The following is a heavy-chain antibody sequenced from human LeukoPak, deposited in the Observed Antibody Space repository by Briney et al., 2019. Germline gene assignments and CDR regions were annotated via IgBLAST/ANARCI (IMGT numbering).Heavy chain of an antibody. Sequence: YIYYADSVKGRFTISRDNAKNSLYLQMNSLRAEDTAVYYCARDGPSGVFSSSWYGEDAFDIWGQGTMVTVSS. D-gene: IGHD6-13*01. CDR2: YI. V-gene: IGHV3-21*01. CDR3: ARDGPSGVFSSSWYGEDAFDI. J-gene: IGHJ3*02.